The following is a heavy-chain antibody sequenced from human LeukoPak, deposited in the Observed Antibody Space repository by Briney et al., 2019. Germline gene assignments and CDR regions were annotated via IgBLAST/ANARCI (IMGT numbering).Heavy chain of an antibody. D-gene: IGHD2-2*01. CDR3: ARVRCSSTSCYSYYYGMDV. Sequence: PGGSLRLSCAASGFSFSNYVMNWVRQAPGKGLEWVAVIWYDGSNKYYADSVKGRFTISRDNSKNTLYLQMNSLRAEDTAVYCCARVRCSSTSCYSYYYGMDVWGQGTTVTVSS. CDR1: GFSFSNYV. V-gene: IGHV3-33*01. CDR2: IWYDGSNK. J-gene: IGHJ6*02.